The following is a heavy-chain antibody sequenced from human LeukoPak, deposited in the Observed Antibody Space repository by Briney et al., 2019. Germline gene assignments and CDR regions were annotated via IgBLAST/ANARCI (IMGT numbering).Heavy chain of an antibody. CDR1: GFTFSSYW. J-gene: IGHJ3*02. CDR2: IKQDGSEK. CDR3: ARDWLWFGELLDAFDI. V-gene: IGHV3-7*01. Sequence: PGGSLRLSCAASGFTFSSYWMSWVRQAPGRGLEWVANIKQDGSEKYYVDSVKGRFTISRDNAKNSLYLQMNSLRAEDTAVYYCARDWLWFGELLDAFDIWGQGTMVTVSS. D-gene: IGHD3-10*01.